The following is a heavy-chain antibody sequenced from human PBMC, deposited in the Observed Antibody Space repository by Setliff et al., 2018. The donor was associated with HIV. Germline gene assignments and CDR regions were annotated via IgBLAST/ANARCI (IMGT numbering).Heavy chain of an antibody. Sequence: SETLSLTCSVSGGSISSSGYYWSWIRQHPGKRLDWIGRVYYSGSTDYSPSLQSRATLSIDTSKNQFSLKLTSVIAADTAIYYCARGPFVLRFLERLVYFDYWGQGKLVTVSS. J-gene: IGHJ4*01. V-gene: IGHV4-31*02. CDR1: GGSISSSGYY. D-gene: IGHD3-3*01. CDR2: VYYSGST. CDR3: ARGPFVLRFLERLVYFDY.